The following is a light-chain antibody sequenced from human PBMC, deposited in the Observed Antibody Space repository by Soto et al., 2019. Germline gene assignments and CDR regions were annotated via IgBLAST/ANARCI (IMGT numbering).Light chain of an antibody. CDR1: SSDVGANNY. Sequence: QSALTQPASVSGSPGQPITISCTGTSSDVGANNYVSWYQHHPGKAPKLLIYGVSNRPSGVSSRFSGSKSGNTASLTISGLQAEDEADYYCSSYINSITFVVFGGGTKVTVL. J-gene: IGLJ2*01. V-gene: IGLV2-14*01. CDR2: GVS. CDR3: SSYINSITFVV.